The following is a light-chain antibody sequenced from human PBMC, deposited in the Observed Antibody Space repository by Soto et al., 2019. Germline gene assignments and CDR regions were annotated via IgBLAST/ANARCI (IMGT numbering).Light chain of an antibody. V-gene: IGLV1-40*01. CDR1: SSNIGAGFD. J-gene: IGLJ2*01. Sequence: QSVLTQPPSVSGAPGQRIIISCTGSSSNIGAGFDVHWYQHPPGTAPKLLVYDNDNRPSGLPARFSDSRSGTSASLAITSLQADDEADYYCQSYDNSLSGVVFGGGTKVTVL. CDR2: DND. CDR3: QSYDNSLSGVV.